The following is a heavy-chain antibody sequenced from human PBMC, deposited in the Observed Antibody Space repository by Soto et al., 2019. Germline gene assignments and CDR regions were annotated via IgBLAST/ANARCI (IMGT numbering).Heavy chain of an antibody. J-gene: IGHJ4*02. CDR1: GFTFSDHY. CDR3: ASAWLGALKYFDY. V-gene: IGHV3-72*01. D-gene: IGHD3-10*01. Sequence: EVQLVESGGGLVQPGGSLRLSCAASGFTFSDHYMEWVRQAPGKGLEWVGRIRNKATSYTTEYGASVKGRFTISRDDSKNSLSLQMNSLNTEDTAVYYCASAWLGALKYFDYWGQGTLVTVSS. CDR2: IRNKATSYTT.